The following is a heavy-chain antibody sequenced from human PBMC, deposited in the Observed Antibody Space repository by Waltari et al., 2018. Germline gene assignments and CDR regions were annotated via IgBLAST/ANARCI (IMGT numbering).Heavy chain of an antibody. CDR3: AKVLVAAPGRCYLDY. D-gene: IGHD2-15*01. Sequence: QVQLVQSGAEVKKPGASVKVSCKDAGYIFISHDINWVRQATGQGLEWMGWVNPSSGKPGSAPKFKGKFTITRNTAIGTGYMKLSSLRCGDTAVYYCAKVLVAAPGRCYLDYWGQGTLVPVSS. J-gene: IGHJ4*02. V-gene: IGHV1-8*03. CDR1: GYIFISHD. CDR2: VNPSSGKP.